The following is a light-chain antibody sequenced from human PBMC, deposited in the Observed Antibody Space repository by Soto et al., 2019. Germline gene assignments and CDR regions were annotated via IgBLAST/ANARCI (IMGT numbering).Light chain of an antibody. J-gene: IGLJ3*02. V-gene: IGLV2-14*01. Sequence: QSVLTQPASVSGSPGQSITISCTGTSSDVGGYTYVSWYQQHPGKAPKLMIYEVSNRPSGVSNRFSGSKSGNTASPTISGLQAEDEADYYCSSYTSSSTLVFGGGTKVTVL. CDR2: EVS. CDR3: SSYTSSSTLV. CDR1: SSDVGGYTY.